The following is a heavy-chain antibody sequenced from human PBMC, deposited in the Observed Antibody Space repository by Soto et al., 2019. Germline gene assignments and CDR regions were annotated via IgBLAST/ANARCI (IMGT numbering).Heavy chain of an antibody. V-gene: IGHV1-69*13. CDR3: ARERPLPYSSSWYWFDS. D-gene: IGHD6-13*01. Sequence: ASVKVSCKASGGTFSSYAISWVRQAPGQGLEWMGGIIPIFGTANYAQKFQGRVTITAGESTSTAYMELSSLRSEDTAVYYCARERPLPYSSSWYWFDSWGQGTLVTVSS. CDR1: GGTFSSYA. J-gene: IGHJ5*01. CDR2: IIPIFGTA.